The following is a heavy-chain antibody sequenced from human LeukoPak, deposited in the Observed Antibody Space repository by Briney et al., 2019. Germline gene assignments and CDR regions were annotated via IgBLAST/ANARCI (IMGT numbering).Heavy chain of an antibody. J-gene: IGHJ4*02. Sequence: PSETLSLTCTVSGGSISSGGYYWSWIRQHPGKGLEWIGYIYYSGSTNYNPSLKSRVTISVDTSKNQFSLKLSSVTAADTAVYYCARGRGYYDSSGYFVQYYFDYWGQGTLVTVSS. CDR3: ARGRGYYDSSGYFVQYYFDY. V-gene: IGHV4-31*03. CDR2: IYYSGST. CDR1: GGSISSGGYY. D-gene: IGHD3-22*01.